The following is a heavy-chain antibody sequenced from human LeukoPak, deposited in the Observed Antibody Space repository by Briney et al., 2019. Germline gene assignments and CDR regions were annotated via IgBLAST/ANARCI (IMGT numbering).Heavy chain of an antibody. J-gene: IGHJ4*02. CDR2: INHSGST. CDR3: ARMAEASHDY. D-gene: IGHD5-24*01. V-gene: IGHV4-34*01. Sequence: PSETLSLTCAVYGRSFSGYYWSWIRQPPGKGLEWIGEINHSGSTNYNPSLKSRVTISVDTSKNQFSLKLSSVTAADTAVYYCARMAEASHDYWGQGTLVTVSS. CDR1: GRSFSGYY.